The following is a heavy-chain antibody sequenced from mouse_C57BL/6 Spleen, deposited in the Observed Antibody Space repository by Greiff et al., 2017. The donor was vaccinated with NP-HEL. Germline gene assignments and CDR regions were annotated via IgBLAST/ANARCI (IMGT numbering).Heavy chain of an antibody. CDR2: ISSGSSTI. CDR3: ARAFMVTTGAMDY. Sequence: EVKVVESGGGLVKPGGSLKLSCAASGFTFSDYGMHWVRQAPEKGLEWVAYISSGSSTIYYADTVKGRFTISRDNAKNTLFLQMTSLRSEDTAMYYCARAFMVTTGAMDYWGQGTSVTVSS. D-gene: IGHD2-2*01. V-gene: IGHV5-17*01. J-gene: IGHJ4*01. CDR1: GFTFSDYG.